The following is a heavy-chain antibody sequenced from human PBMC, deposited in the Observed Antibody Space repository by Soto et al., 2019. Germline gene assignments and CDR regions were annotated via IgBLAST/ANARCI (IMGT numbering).Heavy chain of an antibody. CDR3: AGTFEYSSGGRCDY. V-gene: IGHV1-69*13. J-gene: IGHJ4*02. CDR2: IIPIFGTA. CDR1: GGTFSSYA. Sequence: SVKVSCKASGGTFSSYAISWVRQAPGQGLEWMGGIIPIFGTANYAQKFQGRITITADESTSTAYMELSSLSFEDTAVYYCAGTFEYSSGGRCDYWGQGTLVTAPQ. D-gene: IGHD6-25*01.